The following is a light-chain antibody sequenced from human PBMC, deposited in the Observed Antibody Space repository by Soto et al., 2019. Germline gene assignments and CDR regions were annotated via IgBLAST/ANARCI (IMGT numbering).Light chain of an antibody. J-gene: IGKJ1*01. V-gene: IGKV3-11*01. CDR2: DAS. Sequence: EIVLTQSPATLSLSPGERATLSCRASQSVSSSLAWYQQRPGQAPRLLIYDASNMATGIPARFSGSGSGTDFTLTISSLQPEDFAVYYCHQRNGWPRTFGQGTKVEIK. CDR3: HQRNGWPRT. CDR1: QSVSSS.